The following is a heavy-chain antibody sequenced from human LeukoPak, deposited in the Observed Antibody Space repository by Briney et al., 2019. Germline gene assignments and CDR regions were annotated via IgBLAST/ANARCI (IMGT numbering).Heavy chain of an antibody. Sequence: GGSPKLSCAASGFTFSDHWMSWVRQAPGKGLEWVANIRQDGSSIFYADSVKGRFTISRDNAKNSVFLQMDNLTPDDTAVYYCARAVDLADYWGQGTLVTVSS. V-gene: IGHV3-7*01. CDR1: GFTFSDHW. J-gene: IGHJ4*02. CDR3: ARAVDLADY. CDR2: IRQDGSSI.